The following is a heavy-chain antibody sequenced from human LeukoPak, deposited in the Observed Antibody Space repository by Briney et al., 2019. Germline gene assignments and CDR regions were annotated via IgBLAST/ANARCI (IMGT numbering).Heavy chain of an antibody. CDR3: AKARDGYNAWFDY. CDR1: GFTFDDYA. CDR2: ISWNSGSI. D-gene: IGHD5-24*01. Sequence: PGRSLRLSCAASGFTFDDYAMHWVRQAPGKGLEWVSGISWNSGSIGHADSVKGRFTISRDNAKNSLYLQMNSLRAEDMALYYCAKARDGYNAWFDYWGQGTLVTVSS. J-gene: IGHJ4*02. V-gene: IGHV3-9*03.